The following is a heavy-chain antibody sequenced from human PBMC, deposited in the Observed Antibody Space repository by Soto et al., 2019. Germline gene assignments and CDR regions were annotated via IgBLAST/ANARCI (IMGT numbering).Heavy chain of an antibody. J-gene: IGHJ4*02. CDR1: GGSFSGYY. CDR2: INHSGST. D-gene: IGHD3-9*01. CDR3: ARQGRYYDILTGYYNGFDY. V-gene: IGHV4-34*01. Sequence: QVQLQQWGAGLLKPSETLSLTCAVYGGSFSGYYWSWIRQPPGKGLEWIGEINHSGSTNYNPSLKSRLTISVDTSKNQFSLKLSSVTAADTAVYYCARQGRYYDILTGYYNGFDYWGQGTLVTVSS.